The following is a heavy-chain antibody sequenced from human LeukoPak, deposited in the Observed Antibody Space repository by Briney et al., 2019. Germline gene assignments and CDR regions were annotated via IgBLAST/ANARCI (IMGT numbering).Heavy chain of an antibody. J-gene: IGHJ4*02. Sequence: LTGGSLRLSCAASGFTFSSYGMHWVRQAPGKGLEWVAFIRYDGSNKYYADSVKGRFTISRDNSKNTLYLQMNSLRAEDTAVYYCAKDSFQPRSLFDYWGQGTLVTVSS. CDR3: AKDSFQPRSLFDY. CDR2: IRYDGSNK. CDR1: GFTFSSYG. D-gene: IGHD2-2*01. V-gene: IGHV3-30*02.